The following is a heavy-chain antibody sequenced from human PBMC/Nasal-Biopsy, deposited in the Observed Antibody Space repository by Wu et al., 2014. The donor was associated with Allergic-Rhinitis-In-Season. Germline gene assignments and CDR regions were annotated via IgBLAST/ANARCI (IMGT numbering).Heavy chain of an antibody. J-gene: IGHJ4*02. V-gene: IGHV4-59*12. Sequence: GGSFSGYYWSWIRQPPGGGLEWIGYVYYSGSTNYNPSLRSRVTISVDTSKNQFSLKLSSVTAADTAVYYCARESRDYFDYWGQGTLVTISS. CDR3: ARESRDYFDY. CDR2: VYYSGST. CDR1: GGSFSGYY.